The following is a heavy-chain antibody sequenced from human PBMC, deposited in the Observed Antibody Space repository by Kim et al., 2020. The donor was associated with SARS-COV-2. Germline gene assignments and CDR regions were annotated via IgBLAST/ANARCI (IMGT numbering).Heavy chain of an antibody. V-gene: IGHV4-61*02. Sequence: SETLSLTCTVSGGSISSGSYYWSWIRQPAGKGLEWIGRIYTSGSTNYNPSLKSRVTISVDTSKNQFSLKLSSVTAADTAVYYCARDHPFLEWFGGMDVWGQGTTVTVSS. CDR1: GGSISSGSYY. CDR2: IYTSGST. D-gene: IGHD3-3*02. CDR3: ARDHPFLEWFGGMDV. J-gene: IGHJ6*02.